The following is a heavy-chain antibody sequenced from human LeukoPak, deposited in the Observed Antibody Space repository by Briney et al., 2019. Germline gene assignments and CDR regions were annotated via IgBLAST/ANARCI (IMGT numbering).Heavy chain of an antibody. Sequence: SETLSLTCTVSGGSISSYYWSWIRQPPGKGLEWIGYIYYSGSTNYNPSLKSRVTISVDTSKNQFSLKLSSVTAADTAVYYCARYSGSYNDAFDIWGQGTMVTVSS. J-gene: IGHJ3*02. CDR2: IYYSGST. CDR1: GGSISSYY. CDR3: ARYSGSYNDAFDI. D-gene: IGHD1-26*01. V-gene: IGHV4-59*01.